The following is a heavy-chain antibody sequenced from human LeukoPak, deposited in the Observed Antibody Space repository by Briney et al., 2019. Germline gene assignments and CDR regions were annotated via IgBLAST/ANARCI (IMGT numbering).Heavy chain of an antibody. Sequence: ASVKVSCKASGGTFSSYAISWVRQAPGQGLEWMGGIIPIFGTANYAQKFQGRVTITADESTSTAYMELSSLRSEDTAIYYCAKASSGSSSVAVYFDNWGQGTLVVVSS. CDR3: AKASSGSSSVAVYFDN. CDR2: IIPIFGTA. D-gene: IGHD1-26*01. CDR1: GGTFSSYA. V-gene: IGHV1-69*01. J-gene: IGHJ4*02.